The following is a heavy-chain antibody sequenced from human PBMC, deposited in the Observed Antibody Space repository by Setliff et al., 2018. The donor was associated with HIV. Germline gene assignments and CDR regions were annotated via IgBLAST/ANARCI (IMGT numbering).Heavy chain of an antibody. CDR1: GGSFSGYY. D-gene: IGHD3-16*01. J-gene: IGHJ3*02. Sequence: SETLSLTCAVYGGSFSGYYWSWIRQPPGKGLEWIGEINHSGSTNYSPSLKSRATISVDTSKNQFSLKLSSVTAADTAVYYCARAWGIRGMTTYAFDIWGQGTMVTVSS. CDR3: ARAWGIRGMTTYAFDI. CDR2: INHSGST. V-gene: IGHV4-34*01.